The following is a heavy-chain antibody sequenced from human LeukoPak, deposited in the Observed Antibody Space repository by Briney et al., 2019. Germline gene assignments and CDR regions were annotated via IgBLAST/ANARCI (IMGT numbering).Heavy chain of an antibody. D-gene: IGHD6-6*01. V-gene: IGHV4-31*03. Sequence: SETLSLTCTVSGGSISSGGYYWSWIRQHPGKGLEWIGYIYYSGSTYYNPSLKSRVTISVDKSKNQFSLKLSSVTAADTAVYYCARSRKQLVDYWGQGTLVTVSS. CDR2: IYYSGST. CDR3: ARSRKQLVDY. J-gene: IGHJ4*02. CDR1: GGSISSGGYY.